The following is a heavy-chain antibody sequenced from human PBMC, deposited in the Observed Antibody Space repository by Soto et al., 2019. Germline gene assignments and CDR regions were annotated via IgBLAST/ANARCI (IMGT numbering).Heavy chain of an antibody. J-gene: IGHJ6*02. CDR3: ARERGTGVTLIPYYYYGMDV. CDR1: GYTFTSYG. Sequence: QVQLVQSGAEVKKPGASVKVSCKASGYTFTSYGISWVRQAPGQGLEWMGWISAYNGNTNYAQKLQGRVTMTTDTSTSTAYMELRSLRSDDTAVYYCARERGTGVTLIPYYYYGMDVWGQGTTVTVSS. CDR2: ISAYNGNT. V-gene: IGHV1-18*01. D-gene: IGHD3-10*01.